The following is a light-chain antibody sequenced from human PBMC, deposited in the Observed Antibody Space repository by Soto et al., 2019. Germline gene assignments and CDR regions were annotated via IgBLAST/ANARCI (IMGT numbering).Light chain of an antibody. CDR2: GAS. CDR1: QSISTS. Sequence: DIQMTQSPSSLSASVGDRVTITCRASQSISTSLNWYHQKPGKAPDLLIYGASSLQSGVTSRFTGSGSGTDFTLTITDLQPEDFATYYCQRNYSIPITFGQGTRLEIK. CDR3: QRNYSIPIT. J-gene: IGKJ5*01. V-gene: IGKV1-39*01.